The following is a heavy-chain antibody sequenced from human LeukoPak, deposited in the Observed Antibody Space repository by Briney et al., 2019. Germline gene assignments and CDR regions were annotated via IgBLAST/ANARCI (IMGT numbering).Heavy chain of an antibody. CDR2: IHPSDSDT. CDR1: GYTFTTYW. J-gene: IGHJ5*02. D-gene: IGHD6-13*01. V-gene: IGHV5-51*01. CDR3: ARRLDAAAAHNWFDP. Sequence: GESLKISCKASGYTFTTYWIGWVRQMPGKGLEWMAIIHPSDSDTRYSPSFQGQVTISVDKSISTVYLHWNSLKASDTAMYYCARRLDAAAAHNWFDPWGRGTLVTVSS.